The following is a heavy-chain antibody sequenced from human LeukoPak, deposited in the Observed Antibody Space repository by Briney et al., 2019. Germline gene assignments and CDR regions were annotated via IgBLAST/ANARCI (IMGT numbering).Heavy chain of an antibody. CDR2: ISAYDGNT. Sequence: ASVKVSCKASGYTFTSYGISWVRQAPGQGLEWMGWISAYDGNTNYAQKLQGRVTMTTDTSTSTAYMELRSLRSDDTAVYYCARVGSMVRGVIKGPGRYYYYGMDVWGQGTTVTVSS. J-gene: IGHJ6*02. CDR1: GYTFTSYG. V-gene: IGHV1-18*01. D-gene: IGHD3-10*01. CDR3: ARVGSMVRGVIKGPGRYYYYGMDV.